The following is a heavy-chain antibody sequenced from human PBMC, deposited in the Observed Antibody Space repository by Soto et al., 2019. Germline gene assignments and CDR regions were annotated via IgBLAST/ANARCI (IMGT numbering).Heavy chain of an antibody. V-gene: IGHV4-39*01. Sequence: SETLSLTCTVSGSSISSSSYYWGWIRQPPGKGLEWIGSIYYSGSTYYNPSLKSRVTISVDTSKNQFSLKLSSVTAADTAVYYCASGYDILTGYPRGDYYGMDGWGQGTTVT. CDR3: ASGYDILTGYPRGDYYGMDG. CDR1: GSSISSSSYY. CDR2: IYYSGST. D-gene: IGHD3-9*01. J-gene: IGHJ6*02.